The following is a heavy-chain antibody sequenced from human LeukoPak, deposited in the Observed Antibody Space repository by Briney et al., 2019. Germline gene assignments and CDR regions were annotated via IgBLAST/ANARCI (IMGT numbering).Heavy chain of an antibody. CDR2: INSDGSST. V-gene: IGHV3-74*01. J-gene: IGHJ4*02. D-gene: IGHD4-17*01. Sequence: PGGSLRLSCAASGFTFGSYWMHWVRQAPGKGLVWVSRINSDGSSTSYADSVKGRFTISRDNAKNTLYLQMNSLRAEDTAVYYCASGGVGYGDYNYYFDYWGQGTLVTVSS. CDR3: ASGGVGYGDYNYYFDY. CDR1: GFTFGSYW.